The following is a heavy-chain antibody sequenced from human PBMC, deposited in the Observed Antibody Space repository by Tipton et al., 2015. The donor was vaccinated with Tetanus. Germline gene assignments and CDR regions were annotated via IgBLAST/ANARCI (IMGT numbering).Heavy chain of an antibody. Sequence: QSGAEVKKPGASVKVSCKASGYTFTGYYMHWVRQAPGQGLEWMGWINPNSGGTNYAQKFQGRVTITADESTSTAYMELSSLRSEDTAVYYCASGYSYGQFDYWGQGTLVTVSS. CDR1: GYTFTGYY. CDR2: INPNSGGT. J-gene: IGHJ4*02. D-gene: IGHD5-18*01. CDR3: ASGYSYGQFDY. V-gene: IGHV1-2*02.